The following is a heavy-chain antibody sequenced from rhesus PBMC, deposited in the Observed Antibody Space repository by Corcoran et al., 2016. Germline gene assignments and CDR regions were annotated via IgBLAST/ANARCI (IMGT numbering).Heavy chain of an antibody. CDR3: ARGTYYYGGSYYFGAFDF. CDR2: IYGCSGST. D-gene: IGHD3-16*01. V-gene: IGHV4-127*01. J-gene: IGHJ3*01. CDR1: GYSISSGYG. Sequence: QVQLQESGPGLVKPSETLSLTCAVSGYSISSGYGWGWIRQPPGKGLEWIGQIYGCSGSTYYNPSLTSRITVSKDASKNRVSLMLSSVTAADRAVYYCARGTYYYGGSYYFGAFDFWGQGLRVTVSS.